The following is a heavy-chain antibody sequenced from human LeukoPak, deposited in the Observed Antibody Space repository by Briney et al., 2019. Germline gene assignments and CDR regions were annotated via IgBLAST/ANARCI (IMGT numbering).Heavy chain of an antibody. Sequence: GGSLRLSCAASEFTFTTYGMHWVRQAPRKGLEWVAFIYYDGSNIYYADYVKGRFTISRDISKNTLYLQMDSLRAEDTAIYYCARDWKTNSFDYWGQGTLVTVSS. CDR3: ARDWKTNSFDY. V-gene: IGHV3-33*01. CDR1: EFTFTTYG. J-gene: IGHJ4*02. CDR2: IYYDGSNI. D-gene: IGHD1-1*01.